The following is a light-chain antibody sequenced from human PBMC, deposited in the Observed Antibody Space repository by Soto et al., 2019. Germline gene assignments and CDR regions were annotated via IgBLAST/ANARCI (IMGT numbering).Light chain of an antibody. J-gene: IGKJ2*01. CDR2: DAS. CDR3: QQYGSSPYT. Sequence: IVLTQSPGNMSLSPGERATLSCRASQSVSSSYLAWYQQRPGQAPRLLIHDASSRSTGIPDRFSGSGSGTDFTLTISRLEPEDFAVYYCQQYGSSPYTFGQGTKLEIK. V-gene: IGKV3-20*01. CDR1: QSVSSSY.